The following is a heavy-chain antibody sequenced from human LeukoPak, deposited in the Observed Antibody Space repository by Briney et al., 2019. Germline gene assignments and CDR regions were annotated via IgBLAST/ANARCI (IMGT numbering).Heavy chain of an antibody. Sequence: PGGSLRLSCAASGFTFSSYAMSWVRQAPGKGLEWVANIKQDGSEKYYVDSVKGRFTISRDNAKNSLYLQMNSLRAEDTAVYYCARVGFSDAFDIWGQGTMVTVSS. CDR1: GFTFSSYA. CDR3: ARVGFSDAFDI. J-gene: IGHJ3*02. CDR2: IKQDGSEK. D-gene: IGHD3-3*02. V-gene: IGHV3-7*01.